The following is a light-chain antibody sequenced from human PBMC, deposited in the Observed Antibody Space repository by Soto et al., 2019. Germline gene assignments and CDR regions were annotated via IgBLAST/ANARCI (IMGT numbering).Light chain of an antibody. CDR2: AAS. V-gene: IGKV3-20*01. CDR1: QSASSNY. J-gene: IGKJ1*01. CDR3: QQYGSSPRT. Sequence: EIVLTQSPATLSLSPGERATLSCRASQSASSNYLAWYQQKPGQAPRLLIFAASSRNTGIPDRFSGSGSGTDFTLTISRLEPEDFAVYHCQQYGSSPRTFGQGTKVEIK.